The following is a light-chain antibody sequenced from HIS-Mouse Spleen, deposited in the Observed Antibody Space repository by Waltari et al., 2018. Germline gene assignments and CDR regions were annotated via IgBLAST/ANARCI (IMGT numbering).Light chain of an antibody. J-gene: IGKJ1*01. CDR1: QSVLYRSNNKNY. CDR2: WAS. Sequence: IVMTQSPDSLAVSLGERATLTCTASQSVLYRSNNKNYLAWYQQKPGQPPKLLIYWASTRESGVPDRFSGSGSGTDFTLTISSLQAEDVAVYYCQQYYSTPWTFGQGTKVEIK. CDR3: QQYYSTPWT. V-gene: IGKV4-1*01.